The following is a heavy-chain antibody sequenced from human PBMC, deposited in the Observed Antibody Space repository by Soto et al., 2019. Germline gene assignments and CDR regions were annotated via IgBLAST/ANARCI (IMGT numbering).Heavy chain of an antibody. J-gene: IGHJ5*02. CDR1: GGSISSSSYY. D-gene: IGHD2-2*01. CDR3: ARPVRSPYCSSTSCYPKEGWFDP. Sequence: QLQLQESGPGLVKPSETLSLTCTVSGGSISSSSYYWGWIRQPPGKVLDWIGSIYYSGSNYYNPSLRRRVTISVETSKNQFSLKLSSVTAADTAVYYCARPVRSPYCSSTSCYPKEGWFDPWGQGTLVTVSS. CDR2: IYYSGSN. V-gene: IGHV4-39*01.